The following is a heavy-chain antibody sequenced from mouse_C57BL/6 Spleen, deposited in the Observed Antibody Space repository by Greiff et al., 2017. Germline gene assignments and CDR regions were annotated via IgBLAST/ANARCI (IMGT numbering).Heavy chain of an antibody. CDR3: ATMVTKGYYYAMDC. J-gene: IGHJ4*01. CDR2: ISSGSSTI. V-gene: IGHV5-17*01. Sequence: EVQGVESGGGLVKPGGSLKLSCAASGFTFSDYGMHWVRQAPEKGLEWVAYISSGSSTIYYADTVKGRFTISRDNAKNTLFLPMTSVRSEDTAMYYCATMVTKGYYYAMDCWGQGTSVTVSS. CDR1: GFTFSDYG. D-gene: IGHD2-1*01.